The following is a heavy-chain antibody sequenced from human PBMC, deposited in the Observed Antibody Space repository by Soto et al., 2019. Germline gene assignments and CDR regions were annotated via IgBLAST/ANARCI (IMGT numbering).Heavy chain of an antibody. CDR1: GGSFSGYY. V-gene: IGHV4-34*01. CDR3: ARSLGCSGGSCCYYYYYMDV. Sequence: SETLSLTCAVYGGSFSGYYWSWIRQPPGKGLEWIGEINHSGSTNYNPSLKSRVTISVDTSKNQFSLKLSSVTAADTAVYYCARSLGCSGGSCCYYYYYMDVWGKGTTVTVSS. CDR2: INHSGST. J-gene: IGHJ6*03. D-gene: IGHD2-15*01.